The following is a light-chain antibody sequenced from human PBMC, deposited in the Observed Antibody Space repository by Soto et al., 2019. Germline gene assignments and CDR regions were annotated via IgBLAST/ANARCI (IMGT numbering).Light chain of an antibody. CDR3: ISYTSSSTLLV. V-gene: IGLV2-14*01. Sequence: QSALTQPASVSGSPGQSITISCTGTSSDVGGYNYVSWYQQHPGKAPKLMIYDVSNRPSGVSNRFSGSKSGNTASLTISGLQAEDEADYYCISYTSSSTLLVFGTGTKVTVL. CDR2: DVS. CDR1: SSDVGGYNY. J-gene: IGLJ1*01.